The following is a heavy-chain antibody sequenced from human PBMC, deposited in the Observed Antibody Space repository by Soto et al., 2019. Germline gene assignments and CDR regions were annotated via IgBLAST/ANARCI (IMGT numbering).Heavy chain of an antibody. J-gene: IGHJ4*02. CDR1: GFTFSSYG. D-gene: IGHD5-12*01. CDR2: ISYDGSNK. V-gene: IGHV3-30*03. Sequence: QVQLVESGGGVVLPGRSLRLSCAASGFTFSSYGMHWVRQAPGKGLEWVAVISYDGSNKYYADSVKGRFTISRDNSKNTLYLQMNSLRAEDTAVYYCLGYPRDDHVTSGYDEFDYWGQGTLVTVSS. CDR3: LGYPRDDHVTSGYDEFDY.